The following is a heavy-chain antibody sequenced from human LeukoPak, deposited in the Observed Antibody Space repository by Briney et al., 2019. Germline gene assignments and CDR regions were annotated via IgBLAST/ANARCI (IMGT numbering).Heavy chain of an antibody. D-gene: IGHD4-17*01. CDR3: ARTVTTYWYFDL. V-gene: IGHV3-48*01. CDR2: ISSSSSTI. Sequence: PGGSLRPSCAAPGFTFSSYSMNWVRQAPGKGLEWVSYISSSSSTIYYADSVKGRFTISRDNAKNSLYLQMNSLRAEDTAVYYCARTVTTYWYFDLWGRGTLVTVSS. CDR1: GFTFSSYS. J-gene: IGHJ2*01.